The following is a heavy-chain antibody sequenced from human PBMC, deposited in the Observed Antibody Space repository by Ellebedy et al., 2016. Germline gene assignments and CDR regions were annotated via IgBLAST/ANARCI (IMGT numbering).Heavy chain of an antibody. Sequence: SETLSLTXAVYGGSISSSNWWSWVRQPSGKGLEWIGEIYHSGSTNYNPSLKSRVTISVDTSKNQFSLKLSSVTAADTAVYYCARGDRQWLVRGVLLFDYWGQGTLVTVSS. V-gene: IGHV4-4*02. CDR3: ARGDRQWLVRGVLLFDY. J-gene: IGHJ4*02. CDR1: GGSISSSNW. D-gene: IGHD6-19*01. CDR2: IYHSGST.